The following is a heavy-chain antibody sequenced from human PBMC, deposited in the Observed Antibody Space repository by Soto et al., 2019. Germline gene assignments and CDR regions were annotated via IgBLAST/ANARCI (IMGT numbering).Heavy chain of an antibody. V-gene: IGHV3-66*01. D-gene: IGHD1-26*01. CDR1: GFTVSSNY. Sequence: GGSLRLSCAASGFTVSSNYMSWVRQAPGKGLEWVSVIYSGGSTYYADSVKGRFTISRDNSKNTLYLQMNSLRAEDTAVYYCAKDRIVGAITFWYFDLWGRGTLVTVSS. CDR3: AKDRIVGAITFWYFDL. CDR2: IYSGGST. J-gene: IGHJ2*01.